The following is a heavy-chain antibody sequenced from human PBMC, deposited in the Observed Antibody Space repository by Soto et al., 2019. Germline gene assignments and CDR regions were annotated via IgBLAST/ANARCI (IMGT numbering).Heavy chain of an antibody. Sequence: GGSLRLSCAASGFTFNSYTMAWVRQAPGKGLEWVSSISGSGGSTSYADSVKGRFTISRDNSKNTLYLQMNSLRAEDTAVYYCAKTSNRYKGFDYWGQGTLVTVSS. D-gene: IGHD3-16*02. CDR3: AKTSNRYKGFDY. CDR1: GFTFNSYT. V-gene: IGHV3-23*01. J-gene: IGHJ4*02. CDR2: ISGSGGST.